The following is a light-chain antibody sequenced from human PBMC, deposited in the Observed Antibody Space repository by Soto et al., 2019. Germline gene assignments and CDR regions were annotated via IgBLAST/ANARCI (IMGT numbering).Light chain of an antibody. V-gene: IGKV1-5*01. CDR3: QQYETFSGT. CDR1: QSNSNW. CDR2: HAS. Sequence: DIQMTQSPSTLPASVGDRVTITCRASQSNSNWLAWYQQKPGTAPKVLIYHASNLQSGVPSRFSGSGSGTKFTLTIASLQPDDFATYYCQQYETFSGTFGPGTKVDIK. J-gene: IGKJ1*01.